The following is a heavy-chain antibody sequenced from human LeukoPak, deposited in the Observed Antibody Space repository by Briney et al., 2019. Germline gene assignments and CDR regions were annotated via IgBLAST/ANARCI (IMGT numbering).Heavy chain of an antibody. CDR1: GFTFSNAW. Sequence: PGGSLRLSCAASGFTFSNAWMSWVRQAPGKGLEWVSYITDSGNTIHYADSVKGRFTISRDNAKNSLYLQMNSLRAEDTAVYYCARSIGLTGGGVDVWGQGTTVTVSS. CDR3: ARSIGLTGGGVDV. D-gene: IGHD3-9*01. J-gene: IGHJ6*02. CDR2: ITDSGNTI. V-gene: IGHV3-11*01.